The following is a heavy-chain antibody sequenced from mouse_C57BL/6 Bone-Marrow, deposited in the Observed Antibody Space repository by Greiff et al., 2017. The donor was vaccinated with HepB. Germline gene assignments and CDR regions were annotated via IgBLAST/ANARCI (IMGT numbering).Heavy chain of an antibody. CDR3: TEAYYDYDAFAY. Sequence: EVKVEESGGGLVQPGGSMKLSCVASGFTFSNYWMNWVRQSPEKGLEWVAQIRLKSDNYATHYAESVKGRFTISRDDSKSSVYLQMNNLRAEDTGIYYCTEAYYDYDAFAYWGQGTLVTVSA. CDR1: GFTFSNYW. CDR2: IRLKSDNYAT. J-gene: IGHJ3*01. V-gene: IGHV6-3*01. D-gene: IGHD2-4*01.